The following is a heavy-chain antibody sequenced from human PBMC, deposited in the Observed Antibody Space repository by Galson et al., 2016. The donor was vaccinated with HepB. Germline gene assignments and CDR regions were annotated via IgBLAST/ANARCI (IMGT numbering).Heavy chain of an antibody. Sequence: LSLTCAVYGGSLSGYYWSWIRQAPGKGLEWIGEINRSGSTNYNPSLKSRVIISIDTSKNQFSLRLSSVTAAETAVYYCARVRHQWLVLRGYAFGIWGQGTMAIVSS. D-gene: IGHD6-19*01. V-gene: IGHV4-34*01. CDR2: INRSGST. CDR1: GGSLSGYY. CDR3: ARVRHQWLVLRGYAFGI. J-gene: IGHJ3*02.